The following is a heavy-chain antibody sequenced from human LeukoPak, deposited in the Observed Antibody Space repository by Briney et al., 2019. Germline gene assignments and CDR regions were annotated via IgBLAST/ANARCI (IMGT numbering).Heavy chain of an antibody. V-gene: IGHV3-7*01. Sequence: GGSLRLSCAASGFIFSSFWMTWVRQAPGKGLQWVANIKQDGSEKYYVASVKGRFTISRDNAKNSMYLQMNSLRSEDMAVYYCARLYLGRGAFDIWGQGTMVTVSS. J-gene: IGHJ3*02. D-gene: IGHD3-16*02. CDR2: IKQDGSEK. CDR3: ARLYLGRGAFDI. CDR1: GFIFSSFW.